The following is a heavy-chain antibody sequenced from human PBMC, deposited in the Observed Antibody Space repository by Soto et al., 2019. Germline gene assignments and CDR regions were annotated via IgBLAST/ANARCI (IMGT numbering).Heavy chain of an antibody. Sequence: SETLSLTCTVSGGSISPFYWSWVRQPPGKGLEWIGYLYYSGNTNYNPSPKSRVTISVDASKNQVSLRLTSVTAADTAVYYCARVGGVAARTFDYWGHGTVVTVPS. D-gene: IGHD2-15*01. CDR1: GGSISPFY. J-gene: IGHJ4*01. CDR3: ARVGGVAARTFDY. V-gene: IGHV4-59*01. CDR2: LYYSGNT.